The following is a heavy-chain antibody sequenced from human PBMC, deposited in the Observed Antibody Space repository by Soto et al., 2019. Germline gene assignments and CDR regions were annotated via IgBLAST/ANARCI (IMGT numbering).Heavy chain of an antibody. CDR2: ISGSGGST. J-gene: IGHJ5*02. V-gene: IGHV3-23*01. CDR3: AKDRIAAAGTNWFDP. D-gene: IGHD6-13*01. CDR1: GFTFSSYA. Sequence: GGSLRLSCAASGFTFSSYAMSWVRQAPGKGLEWVSAISGSGGSTYYADSVKGRFTISRDNSKTTLYLQMNSLRAEDTAIYYCAKDRIAAAGTNWFDPWGQGTLVTVSS.